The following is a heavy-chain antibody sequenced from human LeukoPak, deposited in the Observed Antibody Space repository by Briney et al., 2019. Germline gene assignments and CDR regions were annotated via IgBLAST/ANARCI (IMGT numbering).Heavy chain of an antibody. J-gene: IGHJ5*02. Sequence: ASVKVSCKASGYTFTSYYMHWVRQAPGQGLEWMGIINPSDGSTSYAQKFQGRVTMTRDTSTSTVYMELSSLRSEDTAVYYCASRVRYCSSTSCYAGFDPWGQGTLVTVSS. CDR1: GYTFTSYY. D-gene: IGHD2-2*01. V-gene: IGHV1-46*01. CDR2: INPSDGST. CDR3: ASRVRYCSSTSCYAGFDP.